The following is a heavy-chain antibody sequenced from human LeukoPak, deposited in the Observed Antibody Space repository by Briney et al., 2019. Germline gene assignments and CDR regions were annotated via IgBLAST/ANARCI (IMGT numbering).Heavy chain of an antibody. Sequence: GGSLRLSCAASGYTFSSYWMHWVRQAPGKGLVWVSRINSDGSSTNYADSVKGRFTISRDNAKNTLYLQMNSLRAEDTAMYYCARAVYYSNYLGYWGQGTLVTVSS. CDR1: GYTFSSYW. D-gene: IGHD3-10*01. CDR3: ARAVYYSNYLGY. CDR2: INSDGSST. J-gene: IGHJ4*01. V-gene: IGHV3-74*01.